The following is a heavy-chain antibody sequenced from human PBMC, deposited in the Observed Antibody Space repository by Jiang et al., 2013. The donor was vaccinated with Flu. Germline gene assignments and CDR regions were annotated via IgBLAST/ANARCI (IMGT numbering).Heavy chain of an antibody. V-gene: IGHV3-23*01. J-gene: IGHJ4*02. CDR1: GFIFSVHA. D-gene: IGHD6-19*01. Sequence: LVQPGGSLRLSCAASGFIFSVHAMSWVRQAPGKGLEWVSTISGSGGITYYADSVKGRFTISRDNSKNMLFLQMNSLRAEDTAIYYCAKDSSAWSPGYWGQGTLVTVSS. CDR2: ISGSGGIT. CDR3: AKDSSAWSPGY.